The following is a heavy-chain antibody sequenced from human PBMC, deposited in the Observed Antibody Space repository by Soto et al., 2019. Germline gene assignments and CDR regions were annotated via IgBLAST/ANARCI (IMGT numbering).Heavy chain of an antibody. CDR2: IKTKNDGATT. V-gene: IGHV3-15*01. Sequence: XGCLRLSCAASRFAFNNACMTWVRQAPGEGLDWVGHIKTKNDGATTDYAAPVKGRFTISRDDSKNRLYLQMNSLKNEDTGVYFCTRDPFIVVVAAGNIEGSYYGMDVWGQGTTVTVSS. CDR1: RFAFNNAC. J-gene: IGHJ6*02. D-gene: IGHD2-15*01. CDR3: TRDPFIVVVAAGNIEGSYYGMDV.